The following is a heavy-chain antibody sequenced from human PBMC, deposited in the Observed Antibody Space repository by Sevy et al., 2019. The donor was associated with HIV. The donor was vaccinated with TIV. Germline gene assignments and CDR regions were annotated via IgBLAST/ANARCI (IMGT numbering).Heavy chain of an antibody. Sequence: SETLSLTCAVYGGSFSGYYWIWIRQPPGKGLEWIGEINHSGSTNYNPSLKSRVTISVDKSKNQFSLKLSSVTAADTAVFYCARHCSSTSCSHAFDIWGQGTMVTVSS. D-gene: IGHD2-2*01. CDR1: GGSFSGYY. CDR3: ARHCSSTSCSHAFDI. J-gene: IGHJ3*02. CDR2: INHSGST. V-gene: IGHV4-34*01.